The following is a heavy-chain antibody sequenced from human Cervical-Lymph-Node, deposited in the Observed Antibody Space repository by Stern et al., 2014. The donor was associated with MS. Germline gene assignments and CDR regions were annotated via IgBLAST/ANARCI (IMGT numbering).Heavy chain of an antibody. J-gene: IGHJ4*02. CDR3: ARDLGGTGTTKGLDY. D-gene: IGHD1-7*01. CDR2: TSYDGSNK. CDR1: GFTFSSYV. Sequence: QVQLVESGGGVVQPGTSLRLSCAASGFTFSSYVMHWVRQAPGKGLEWVAVTSYDGSNKYYADSVKGRFTISKDNFKNTLFLQMNSLGPEDTAVYYCARDLGGTGTTKGLDYWGQGTLVTVSS. V-gene: IGHV3-30-3*01.